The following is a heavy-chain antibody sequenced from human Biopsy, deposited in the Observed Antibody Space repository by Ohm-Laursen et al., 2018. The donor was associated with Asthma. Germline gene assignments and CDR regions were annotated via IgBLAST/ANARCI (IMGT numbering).Heavy chain of an antibody. CDR1: GFAVSRDH. D-gene: IGHD3-22*01. Sequence: SLRLFCAASGFAVSRDHMFWVRQAPGKGLEWVSVIYSGGTSHTADSVSGRFTISRDYSKNTLYLQMHSLRAEDTAVYYCARGDSSNWSHYYFDYWGQGTLVTVSS. V-gene: IGHV3-53*01. CDR3: ARGDSSNWSHYYFDY. J-gene: IGHJ4*02. CDR2: IYSGGTS.